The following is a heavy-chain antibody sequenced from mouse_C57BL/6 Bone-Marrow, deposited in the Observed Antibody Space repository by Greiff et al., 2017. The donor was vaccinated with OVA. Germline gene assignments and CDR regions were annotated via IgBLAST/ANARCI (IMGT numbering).Heavy chain of an antibody. CDR1: GFNIKNTY. CDR2: IDPANGNT. D-gene: IGHD1-1*01. Sequence: EVQLQESVAELVRPGASVKLSCTASGFNIKNTYMHWVKQRPEQGLEWIGRIDPANGNTKYAPKFQGKATITADTSSNTAYLQLSSLTSEDTAIYYCARKYYYGSSSYYFDYWGQGTTLTVSS. V-gene: IGHV14-3*01. J-gene: IGHJ2*01. CDR3: ARKYYYGSSSYYFDY.